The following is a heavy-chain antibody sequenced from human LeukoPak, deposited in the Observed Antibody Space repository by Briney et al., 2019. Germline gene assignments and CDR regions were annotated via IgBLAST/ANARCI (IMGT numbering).Heavy chain of an antibody. D-gene: IGHD6-19*01. V-gene: IGHV3-30*02. CDR1: GFTFSSYG. Sequence: GGSLRLSCAASGFTFSSYGMHWVRQAPGKGLEWVAFIRYDGSNKYYADSVKGRFTISRDNSKSTLYLQMNSLRAEDTAVYYCAKDLERAMAGTYWGQGTLVTVSS. CDR2: IRYDGSNK. J-gene: IGHJ4*02. CDR3: AKDLERAMAGTY.